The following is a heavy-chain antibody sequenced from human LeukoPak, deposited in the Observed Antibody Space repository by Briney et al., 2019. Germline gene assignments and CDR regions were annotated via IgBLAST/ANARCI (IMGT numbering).Heavy chain of an antibody. Sequence: PGGSLRLSCAASGFTFSNYAMTWVRQAPGKGLEWVSGISGSGGNTYYADSVKGRFTISRDNSKNTLFLQMNSLRAEDTAVYYCAKQGQSTDDYTDYWGQGILVTVSS. J-gene: IGHJ4*02. V-gene: IGHV3-23*01. CDR1: GFTFSNYA. CDR2: ISGSGGNT. D-gene: IGHD4-11*01. CDR3: AKQGQSTDDYTDY.